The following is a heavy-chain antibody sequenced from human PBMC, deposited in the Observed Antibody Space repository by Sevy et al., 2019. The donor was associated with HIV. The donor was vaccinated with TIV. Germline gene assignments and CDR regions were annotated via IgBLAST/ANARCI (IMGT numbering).Heavy chain of an antibody. V-gene: IGHV3-23*01. J-gene: IGHJ3*01. Sequence: GGSLRLSCATSGFIFSGYVMSWVRQAPGKGLEWVSGISGTGGSTYYADSVKGRFTISRDNSKNMLYLQMDSLRVEDTAVYYCAGISSIALVVHLWGQGTMVTVSS. CDR2: ISGTGGST. CDR3: AGISSIALVVHL. CDR1: GFIFSGYV. D-gene: IGHD2-2*01.